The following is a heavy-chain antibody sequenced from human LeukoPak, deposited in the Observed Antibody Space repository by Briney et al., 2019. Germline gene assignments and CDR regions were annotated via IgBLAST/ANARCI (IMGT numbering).Heavy chain of an antibody. CDR2: IYYSGST. CDR3: ARFEPALYLRYFAWLLSPYFDY. V-gene: IGHV4-59*01. Sequence: SETLSLTCTVSGGSISSYYWSWIRQPPGKGLEWIGYIYYSGSTNYNPSLKSRVTISVDTSKNQFSLKLSSVTAADTAVHYCARFEPALYLRYFAWLLSPYFDYGGREPRAPVPS. J-gene: IGHJ4*02. D-gene: IGHD3-9*01. CDR1: GGSISSYY.